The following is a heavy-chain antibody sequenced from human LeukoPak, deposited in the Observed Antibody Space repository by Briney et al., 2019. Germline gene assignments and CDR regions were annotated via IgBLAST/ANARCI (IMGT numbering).Heavy chain of an antibody. D-gene: IGHD6-19*01. V-gene: IGHV3-30*02. J-gene: IGHJ4*02. CDR3: AKRSAESSGYFDS. CDR2: IRYDGRNK. Sequence: PGGSLRLSCAASGFTFSNYGMHWVRQAPGKGLEWVGFIRYDGRNKYYADFVKGRFTISRDNSRNTLYLQMNNLRAEDTAIYYCAKRSAESSGYFDSWGQGTLVTVSS. CDR1: GFTFSNYG.